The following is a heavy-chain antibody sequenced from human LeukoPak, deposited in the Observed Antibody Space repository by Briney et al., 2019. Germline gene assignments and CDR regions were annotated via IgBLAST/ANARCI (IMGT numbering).Heavy chain of an antibody. V-gene: IGHV3-9*01. CDR2: ISWNSGSI. D-gene: IGHD3-10*01. CDR3: AKGYGSGSYDGGYYFDY. Sequence: GRSLRLSCAASGFTFDDYAMHWVRQAPGKGLEWVSGISWNSGSIGYADSMKGRFTISRDNAKNSLYLQMNSLRAEDTALYYCAKGYGSGSYDGGYYFDYWGQGTLVTVSS. CDR1: GFTFDDYA. J-gene: IGHJ4*02.